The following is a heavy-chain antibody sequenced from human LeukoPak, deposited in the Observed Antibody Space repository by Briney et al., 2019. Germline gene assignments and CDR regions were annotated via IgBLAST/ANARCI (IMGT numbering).Heavy chain of an antibody. Sequence: SETLSLTCTVSGGSISSYFWSWIRQPAGKGLEWIGYVYYSGSTNYNPSLKSRVTISVDTSKNQFSLKLSSVTAADTAVYYCASGLLGGITGTTTDYWGQGTLVTVSS. CDR1: GGSISSYF. D-gene: IGHD1-20*01. J-gene: IGHJ4*02. CDR2: VYYSGST. CDR3: ASGLLGGITGTTTDY. V-gene: IGHV4-59*01.